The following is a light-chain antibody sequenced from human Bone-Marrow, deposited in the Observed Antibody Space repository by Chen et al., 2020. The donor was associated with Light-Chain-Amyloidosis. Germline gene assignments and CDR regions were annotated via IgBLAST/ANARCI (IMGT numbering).Light chain of an antibody. Sequence: QSALTQPASVSGAPGQSLTIPCTGTSSDVGGDNHVSWYQQHPDKAPKLMIYEVTNRPSWVPDRFSGSKSDNTASLTISGLQTEDEADYFCSSYTITNTLVFGRGTRVTVL. CDR1: SSDVGGDNH. V-gene: IGLV2-14*01. CDR3: SSYTITNTLV. CDR2: EVT. J-gene: IGLJ1*01.